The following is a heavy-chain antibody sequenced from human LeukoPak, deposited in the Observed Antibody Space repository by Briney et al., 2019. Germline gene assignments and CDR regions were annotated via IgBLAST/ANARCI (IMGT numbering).Heavy chain of an antibody. Sequence: ASVKVSCKASGYTFTGYYMHWVRQAPGQGLEWMGWINPNSGGTNYAQKFQGRVTMTRDTSISTAYMELSRLRSDDTAVYYCARETIQLWTLGGSAQESRFDPWGQGTLVTVSS. CDR3: ARETIQLWTLGGSAQESRFDP. D-gene: IGHD5-18*01. V-gene: IGHV1-2*02. CDR1: GYTFTGYY. CDR2: INPNSGGT. J-gene: IGHJ5*02.